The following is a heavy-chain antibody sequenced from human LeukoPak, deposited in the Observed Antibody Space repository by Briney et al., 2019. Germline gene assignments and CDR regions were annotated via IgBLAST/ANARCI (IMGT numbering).Heavy chain of an antibody. CDR1: GYTFTGYY. V-gene: IGHV1-2*02. D-gene: IGHD1-26*01. CDR3: ATGVGATHYYYYYMDI. J-gene: IGHJ6*03. CDR2: INPNSGGT. Sequence: ASVRVSCKASGYTFTGYYIHWVRQAPGQGLEWMGWINPNSGGTNYAQNFQGRVTMTRDTSINTAYMELSSLRSEDTAVYYCATGVGATHYYYYYMDIWGKGTTVTVSS.